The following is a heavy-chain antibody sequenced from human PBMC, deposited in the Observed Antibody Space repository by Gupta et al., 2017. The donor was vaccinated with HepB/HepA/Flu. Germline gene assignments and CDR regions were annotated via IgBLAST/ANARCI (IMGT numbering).Heavy chain of an antibody. Sequence: EVQLVESGGGLVQPGWSLRLSCAASGFTFDDYAIHWVRLAPGKGLEWVSGISGKARTIGYADSVKGRFTSARDNAKNSVYLKMNSLRADDPALYYWARGLDTAMVFWNYRGTDVGGQGTTVTVSS. CDR3: ARGLDTAMVFWNYRGTDV. V-gene: IGHV3-9*01. D-gene: IGHD5-18*01. J-gene: IGHJ6*02. CDR1: GFTFDDYA. CDR2: ISGKARTI.